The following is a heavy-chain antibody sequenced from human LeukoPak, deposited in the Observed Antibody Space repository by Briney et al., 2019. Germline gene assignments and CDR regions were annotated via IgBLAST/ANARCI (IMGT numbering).Heavy chain of an antibody. CDR1: GFTFTSYY. V-gene: IGHV1-46*01. Sequence: ASVKVSFKASGFTFTSYYFHWVRQAPGQGLDWMGILNPSGGSTTYAQRFQGRVTMTRDTSTSTVYMELSSLRSGDTAVYYCARALKFSGYDWGGYYFDYWGQGTLVTVSS. D-gene: IGHD5-12*01. CDR3: ARALKFSGYDWGGYYFDY. CDR2: LNPSGGST. J-gene: IGHJ4*02.